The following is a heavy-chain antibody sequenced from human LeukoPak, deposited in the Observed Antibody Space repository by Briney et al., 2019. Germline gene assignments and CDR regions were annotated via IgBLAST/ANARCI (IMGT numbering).Heavy chain of an antibody. D-gene: IGHD2-21*02. V-gene: IGHV1-69*04. CDR3: ARVGREVVTGAYYYYGMDV. Sequence: SVKVSCKASGGTFSSYAISWVRQAPGQGLEWMGRIIPILGIANYAQKFQGRVTITADKSTSTAYMELSSLRSEDTAVYYCARVGREVVTGAYYYYGMDVWGQGTTVTVSS. CDR1: GGTFSSYA. J-gene: IGHJ6*02. CDR2: IIPILGIA.